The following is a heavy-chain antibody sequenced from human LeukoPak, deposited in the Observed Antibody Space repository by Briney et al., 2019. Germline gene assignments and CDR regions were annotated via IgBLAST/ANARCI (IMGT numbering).Heavy chain of an antibody. V-gene: IGHV4-34*01. Sequence: SETLSLTCAVYGGSFTSYYWSWIRQPPGKGLEWIGEISHTGHTNYNPSLKSRVTMSVEKSKNQLSLILTSVTAADTAVYYCARGPYSSDAGYWGQGTLVTVSS. D-gene: IGHD6-25*01. J-gene: IGHJ4*02. CDR2: ISHTGHT. CDR3: ARGPYSSDAGY. CDR1: GGSFTSYY.